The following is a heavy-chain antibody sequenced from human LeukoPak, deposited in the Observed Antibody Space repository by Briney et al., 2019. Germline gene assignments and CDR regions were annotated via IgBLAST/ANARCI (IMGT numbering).Heavy chain of an antibody. CDR1: GYTFTSYG. J-gene: IGHJ5*02. CDR2: ISAYNGNT. Sequence: ASVKVSCKASGYTFTSYGISWVRQAPGQGLEWMGWISAYNGNTNYAQKLQGRVTMTTDTSTSTAYMELSRLRSDDTAVYYCARDPHSSSWYPNWFDPWGQGTLVTVSS. CDR3: ARDPHSSSWYPNWFDP. V-gene: IGHV1-18*01. D-gene: IGHD6-13*01.